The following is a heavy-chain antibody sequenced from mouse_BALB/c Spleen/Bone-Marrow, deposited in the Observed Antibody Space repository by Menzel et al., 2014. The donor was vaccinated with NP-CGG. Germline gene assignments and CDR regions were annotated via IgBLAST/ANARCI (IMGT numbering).Heavy chain of an antibody. CDR3: ARNYDYGFAS. Sequence: EVKLMESGGGLVKPGGSLKLSCAASGFAFSSYDMSWVRQTPEKRLEWVATISSGGSYTYYPDSVKGRFTISRDNARNTLYLQMSSLRSEDTALYYCARNYDYGFASWGQGTLVTVSA. D-gene: IGHD2-4*01. CDR1: GFAFSSYD. V-gene: IGHV5-9*02. CDR2: ISSGGSYT. J-gene: IGHJ3*01.